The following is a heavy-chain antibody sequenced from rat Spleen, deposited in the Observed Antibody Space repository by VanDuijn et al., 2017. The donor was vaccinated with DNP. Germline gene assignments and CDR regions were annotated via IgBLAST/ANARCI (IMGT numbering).Heavy chain of an antibody. CDR2: LTYDGGTT. J-gene: IGHJ2*01. CDR1: GFTFSDYY. Sequence: EVQLVESGGGLVQPGRSLTLSCAASGFTFSDYYMAWVRQAPTKGLEWVAYLTYDGGTTFYRDSVKGRFTISRDNARNTLYLQMNSLRSEDMATYYCARHVLPLRVWDYWGQGVMVTVSS. D-gene: IGHD1-11*01. CDR3: ARHVLPLRVWDY. V-gene: IGHV5-22*01.